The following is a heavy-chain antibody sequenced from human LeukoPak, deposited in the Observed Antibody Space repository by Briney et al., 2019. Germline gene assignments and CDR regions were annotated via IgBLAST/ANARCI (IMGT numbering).Heavy chain of an antibody. V-gene: IGHV1-8*01. CDR2: MNPNSGNT. Sequence: ASVKVSCKASGYTFTRYGISWVRQATGQGLEWMGWMNPNSGNTGYAQKFQGRVTMTRNTSISTAYMELNSLRSDDTAVYYCATDPGETVPAAKGPRGDYCYGMDVWGQGTTVTVSS. CDR3: ATDPGETVPAAKGPRGDYCYGMDV. D-gene: IGHD2-2*01. J-gene: IGHJ6*02. CDR1: GYTFTRYG.